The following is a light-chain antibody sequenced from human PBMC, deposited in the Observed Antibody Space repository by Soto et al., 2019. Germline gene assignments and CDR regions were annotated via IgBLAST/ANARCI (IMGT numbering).Light chain of an antibody. CDR1: QSVASH. CDR3: QQRSSVIT. J-gene: IGKJ5*01. CDR2: DAT. Sequence: EVVLTQSQASLSLSPGERATLSCRASQSVASHLAWYQQKPGQAPRLLIYDATKRATGIPARFSGNGFGTYFTLTISSLEPEDVSVYYCQQRSSVITFDQGTRLDI. V-gene: IGKV3-11*01.